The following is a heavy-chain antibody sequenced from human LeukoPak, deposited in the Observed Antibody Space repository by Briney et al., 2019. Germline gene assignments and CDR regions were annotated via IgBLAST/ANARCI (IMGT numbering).Heavy chain of an antibody. Sequence: SETLSLTCTVSGGSISSYYWSWIRQPPGKGLEWIGYLYYSGSTNYNPSLKSRVTISVDTSKNQFSLKLSSVTAADTAVYYCARGDDCSSTSRPWWFDPWGQGTLVTVSS. D-gene: IGHD2-2*01. CDR1: GGSISSYY. CDR2: LYYSGST. V-gene: IGHV4-59*01. J-gene: IGHJ5*02. CDR3: ARGDDCSSTSRPWWFDP.